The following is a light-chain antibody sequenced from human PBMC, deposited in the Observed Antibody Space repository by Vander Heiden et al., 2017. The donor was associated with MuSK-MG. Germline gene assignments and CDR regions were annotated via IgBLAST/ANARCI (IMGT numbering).Light chain of an antibody. CDR2: AAS. CDR1: QSISTF. CDR3: QQSYSTPYT. V-gene: IGKV1-39*01. Sequence: DIQMTQSPSSLSASVGDTVTVTCRTSQSISTFLNWYQQKPGEAPKVLIFAASSLQSGVPSRFGGSGSGTDFTLTISSLQPKDFATYYCQQSYSTPYTFGQGTKLEIK. J-gene: IGKJ2*01.